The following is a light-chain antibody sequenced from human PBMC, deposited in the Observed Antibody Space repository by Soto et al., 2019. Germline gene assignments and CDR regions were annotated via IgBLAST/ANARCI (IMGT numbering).Light chain of an antibody. CDR3: QQYNNRPP. CDR1: QTVSRN. Sequence: EERVNLSFRASQTVSRNLAWYEQRPRQSPRRLIYDISNWATGVPARFNCSGSETEFTHTIFILQSEDFGDYCCQQYNNRPPFGQVSRV. V-gene: IGKV3D-15*03. J-gene: IGKJ1*01. CDR2: DIS.